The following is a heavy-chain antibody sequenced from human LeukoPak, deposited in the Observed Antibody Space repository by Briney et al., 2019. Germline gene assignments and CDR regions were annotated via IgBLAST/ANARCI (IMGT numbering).Heavy chain of an antibody. J-gene: IGHJ4*02. CDR1: GGSFSGYY. CDR2: INHSGST. V-gene: IGHV4-34*01. D-gene: IGHD3-10*01. Sequence: PSEALSLTCAVYGGSFSGYYWSWIRQPPGKGLEWIGEINHSGSTNYNPSLKSRVTISVDTSKNQFSLKLSSVTAADTAVYYCARGARTWGYYGSGSYYRNWGQGTLVTVSS. CDR3: ARGARTWGYYGSGSYYRN.